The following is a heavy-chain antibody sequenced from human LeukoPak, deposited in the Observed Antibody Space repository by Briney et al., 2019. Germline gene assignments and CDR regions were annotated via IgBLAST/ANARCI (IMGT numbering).Heavy chain of an antibody. CDR3: ARTSTDCLDC. CDR2: INTGGGSI. V-gene: IGHV3-11*04. D-gene: IGHD2-21*02. J-gene: IGHJ4*02. Sequence: GGSLRLSCAASGFTFRAYNMSWIRQAPGKGLEYISYINTGGGSIYYIDSVKGRFTISRDNDKNSLYLQMNNVRADDTAVYYCARTSTDCLDCWGQGTLVTVSS. CDR1: GFTFRAYN.